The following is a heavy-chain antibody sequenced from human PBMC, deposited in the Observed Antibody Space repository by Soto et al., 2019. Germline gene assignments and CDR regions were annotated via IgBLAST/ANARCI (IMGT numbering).Heavy chain of an antibody. V-gene: IGHV3-7*01. Sequence: GGSLRLSCVASGFTFTGYWMSWVRQAPGKGLEWVASIKGDGSGKRNVDAVKGRLTISRDNAKNSVYLQMNSLRVEDTALYYCARDEVRNGVGVWGQGTTVTVSS. J-gene: IGHJ6*02. CDR2: IKGDGSGK. CDR1: GFTFTGYW. CDR3: ARDEVRNGVGV.